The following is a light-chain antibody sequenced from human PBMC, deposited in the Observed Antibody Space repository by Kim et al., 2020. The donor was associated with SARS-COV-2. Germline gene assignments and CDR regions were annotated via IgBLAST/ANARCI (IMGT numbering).Light chain of an antibody. CDR1: QIVSSY. V-gene: IGKV3-11*01. CDR2: DAS. CDR3: QQRSNWPPWT. Sequence: TRGESSAISCRASQIVSSYLAWYQQKPGKAPRLLIYDASNRATGIPARFSGSGSGTDFTRTISSLEPEDFAVYYCQQRSNWPPWTFGQGTKVDIK. J-gene: IGKJ1*01.